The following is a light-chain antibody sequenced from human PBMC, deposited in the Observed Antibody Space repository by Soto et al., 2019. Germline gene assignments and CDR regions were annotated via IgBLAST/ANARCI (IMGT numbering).Light chain of an antibody. CDR1: QSVSSSY. Sequence: EIVLTQSPGTLSLSPGERATLSCRASQSVSSSYLAWYQQQPGQAPRLLIYGASSRATGIPDRFSGSGSGTDFTLTINRLEPEDFAVYYCQQYGSSPYTFGQGTKLEIK. J-gene: IGKJ2*01. V-gene: IGKV3-20*01. CDR2: GAS. CDR3: QQYGSSPYT.